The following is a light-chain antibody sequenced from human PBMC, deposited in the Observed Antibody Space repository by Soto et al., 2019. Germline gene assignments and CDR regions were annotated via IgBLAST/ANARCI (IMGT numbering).Light chain of an antibody. CDR3: QQYNRYWT. J-gene: IGKJ1*01. CDR2: DAS. Sequence: DIQMTQSPSTLSASVGDRVTITCRASQRISGWLAWYQQKPGKAPKLLIYDASNLESGVPSRFSGSGSGTEFTLTISSLQPDDFATYYCQQYNRYWTFGQGTKVDIK. V-gene: IGKV1-5*01. CDR1: QRISGW.